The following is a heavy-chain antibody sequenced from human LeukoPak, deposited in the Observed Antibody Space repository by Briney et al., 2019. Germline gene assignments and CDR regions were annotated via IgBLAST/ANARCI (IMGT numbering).Heavy chain of an antibody. J-gene: IGHJ4*02. V-gene: IGHV3-23*01. Sequence: PGGSLRLSCAASGFTFRNYEMNWVRQAPGKGLEWVSAISGSGGSTYYADSVKGRFTISRDNSKNTLYLQMNSLRAEDTAVYYCAKVRRYSGYDPVDYWGQGTLVTVSS. D-gene: IGHD5-12*01. CDR3: AKVRRYSGYDPVDY. CDR1: GFTFRNYE. CDR2: ISGSGGST.